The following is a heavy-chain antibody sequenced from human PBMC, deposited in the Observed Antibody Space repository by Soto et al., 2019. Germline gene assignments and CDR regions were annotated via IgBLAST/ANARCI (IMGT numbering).Heavy chain of an antibody. Sequence: ASVKVSCKASGGTFSSYAISWVRQAPGQGLEWMGGIIPIFGTANYAQKFQGRVTITADESTSTAYMELSSLRSADTAVYYCARAHRVEMATNPRFAHWRQGTLVPVSS. V-gene: IGHV1-69*13. CDR1: GGTFSSYA. J-gene: IGHJ1*01. D-gene: IGHD5-12*01. CDR2: IIPIFGTA. CDR3: ARAHRVEMATNPRFAH.